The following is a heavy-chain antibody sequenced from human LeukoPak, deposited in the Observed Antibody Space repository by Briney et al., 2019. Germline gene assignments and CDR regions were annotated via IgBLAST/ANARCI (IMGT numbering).Heavy chain of an antibody. CDR1: GGSIISGDYC. D-gene: IGHD3-9*01. CDR2: IYYSGST. Sequence: PSETLSLTCTVSGGSIISGDYCWSWIRQPPGKGLEWIGYIYYSGSTYYNPSLKSRLIISVDTSRNRFSLKLSSVTAADTAVYYCARDYYDILTGYYPGAFDIWGQGTMVTVSS. V-gene: IGHV4-30-4*01. J-gene: IGHJ3*02. CDR3: ARDYYDILTGYYPGAFDI.